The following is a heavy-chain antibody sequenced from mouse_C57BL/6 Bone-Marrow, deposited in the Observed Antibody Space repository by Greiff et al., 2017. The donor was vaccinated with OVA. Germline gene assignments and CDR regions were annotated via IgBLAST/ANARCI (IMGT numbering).Heavy chain of an antibody. V-gene: IGHV14-1*01. CDR2: IDPEDGDT. CDR3: TTFITTVVATNYFDY. Sequence: EVKLQESGAELVRPGASVKLSCTASGFNIKDYYMHWVKQRPEQGLEWIGRIDPEDGDTEYAPKFQGKATMTADTSSNTAYLQLSSLTSEDTAVYYCTTFITTVVATNYFDYWGQGTTLTVSS. D-gene: IGHD1-1*01. J-gene: IGHJ2*01. CDR1: GFNIKDYY.